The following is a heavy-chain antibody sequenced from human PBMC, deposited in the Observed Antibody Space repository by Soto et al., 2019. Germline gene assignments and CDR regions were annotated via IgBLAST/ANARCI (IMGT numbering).Heavy chain of an antibody. CDR1: GGSISSGDYY. Sequence: SETLSLTCTVSGGSISSGDYYWSWIRQPPGKGLEWIGYIYYSGSTYYNPSLKSRVTISVDTSKNQFSLKLSSVTAADTAVYYCATWVKYSSLSNYWGQGTLVTVYS. D-gene: IGHD6-6*01. CDR2: IYYSGST. J-gene: IGHJ4*02. CDR3: ATWVKYSSLSNY. V-gene: IGHV4-30-4*01.